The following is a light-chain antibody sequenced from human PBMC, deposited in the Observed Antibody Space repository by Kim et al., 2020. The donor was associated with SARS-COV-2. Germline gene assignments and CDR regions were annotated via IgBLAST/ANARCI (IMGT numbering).Light chain of an antibody. J-gene: IGLJ3*02. Sequence: TSSGAGSSATSGAPYGLCWDQQLPGTAPKVLIYCNNNRPSGVPDRFSGSKSGTSASLAITGLQAEDEADYYCQSYDSSLYSSYVVFGGGTQLTVL. CDR1: SATSGAPYG. CDR3: QSYDSSLYSSYVV. V-gene: IGLV1-40*01. CDR2: CNN.